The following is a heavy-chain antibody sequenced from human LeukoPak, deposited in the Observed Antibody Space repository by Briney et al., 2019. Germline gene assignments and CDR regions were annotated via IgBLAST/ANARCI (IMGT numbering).Heavy chain of an antibody. J-gene: IGHJ4*02. CDR1: GFTFSSYS. D-gene: IGHD2-2*01. CDR2: ISNSSSTM. Sequence: GGSLRLSCAASGFTFSSYSMNWVRQAPGKGLEGISYISNSSSTMFYADSVKGRFTISRDNAKNSLYLQMNSLRAEDTAVYYCASGVSSTSCYVDYWGQGTLVTVSS. CDR3: ASGVSSTSCYVDY. V-gene: IGHV3-48*01.